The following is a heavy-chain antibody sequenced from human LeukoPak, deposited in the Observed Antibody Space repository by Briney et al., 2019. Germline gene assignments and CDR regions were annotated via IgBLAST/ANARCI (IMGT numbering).Heavy chain of an antibody. J-gene: IGHJ4*02. Sequence: ASVKVSCKASGYTFTSYYMHWVRQAPGQGLEWMGIINPSGGSTSYAQKFQGRVTMTRDMSTSTVYMELSSLRSEDTAVYYCAGGFGGVFDWNYDSGGQGPLAPVPS. V-gene: IGHV1-46*01. CDR2: INPSGGST. D-gene: IGHD3-16*02. CDR3: AGGFGGVFDWNYDS. CDR1: GYTFTSYY.